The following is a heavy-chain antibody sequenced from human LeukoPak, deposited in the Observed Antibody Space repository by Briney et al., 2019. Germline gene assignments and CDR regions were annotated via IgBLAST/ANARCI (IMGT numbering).Heavy chain of an antibody. V-gene: IGHV4-34*01. CDR3: ARTYYYDSSGYYYSRDWFDP. CDR2: INHSGST. D-gene: IGHD3-22*01. J-gene: IGHJ5*02. CDR1: GGSFSGHY. Sequence: SETLSLTCAVYGGSFSGHYWSWIRQPPGKGLEWIGEINHSGSTNYNPSLKSRVTISVDTSKNQFSLKLSSVTAADTAVYYCARTYYYDSSGYYYSRDWFDPWGQGTLVTVSS.